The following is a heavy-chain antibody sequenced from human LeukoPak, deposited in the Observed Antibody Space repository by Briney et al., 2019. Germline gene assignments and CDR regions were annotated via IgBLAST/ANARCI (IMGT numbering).Heavy chain of an antibody. V-gene: IGHV4-30-2*01. CDR1: GGSISSGGYY. Sequence: PSQTLSLTCTVSGGSISSGGYYWSWIRQPPGKGLEWIGYIYHSGSTYYNPSLKSRVTISVDRSKNQFSLKLSSVTAADTAVYYCAREPHGNGLLFDYWGRGTLVTVSS. D-gene: IGHD6-19*01. J-gene: IGHJ4*02. CDR2: IYHSGST. CDR3: AREPHGNGLLFDY.